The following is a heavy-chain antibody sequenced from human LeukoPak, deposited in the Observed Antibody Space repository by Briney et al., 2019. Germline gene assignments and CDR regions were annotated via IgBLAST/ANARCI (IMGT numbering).Heavy chain of an antibody. D-gene: IGHD3-9*01. CDR2: ISAYNGNT. CDR1: GYTFTSYG. V-gene: IGHV1-18*04. J-gene: IGHJ4*02. CDR3: ARDRAFSKYYDILTGYSPGDY. Sequence: ASVKVSCKASGYTFTSYGISWVRQAPGQGLEWMGWISAYNGNTNYALKLQGRVTMTTDTSTSTAYMELRSLRSDDTAVYYCARDRAFSKYYDILTGYSPGDYWGQGTLVTVSS.